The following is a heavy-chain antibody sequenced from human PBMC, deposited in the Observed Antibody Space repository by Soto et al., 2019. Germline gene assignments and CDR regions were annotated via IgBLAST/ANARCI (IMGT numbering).Heavy chain of an antibody. J-gene: IGHJ4*02. CDR2: IIPIFGTA. D-gene: IGHD1-1*01. V-gene: IGHV1-69*06. CDR3: ARKGLRGGYNQYYFDY. CDR1: GGTFSSYA. Sequence: QVQLVQSGAEVKKPGSSVRVSCKASGGTFSSYAISWVRQAPGQGLEWMGGIIPIFGTANYAQKFQGRVTITADKSTSTAYMELSSLRSEDTAVYYCARKGLRGGYNQYYFDYWGQGTLVTVSS.